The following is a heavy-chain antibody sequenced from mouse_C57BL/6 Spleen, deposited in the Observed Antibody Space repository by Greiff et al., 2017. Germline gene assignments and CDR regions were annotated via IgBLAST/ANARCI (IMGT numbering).Heavy chain of an antibody. V-gene: IGHV2-6-1*01. CDR3: ARHGDYVWYFDV. CDR1: GFSLTSYG. J-gene: IGHJ1*03. CDR2: IWSDGST. D-gene: IGHD2-4*01. Sequence: VKLMESGPGLVAPSQSLSITCTVSGFSLTSYGVHWVRQPPGKGLEWLVVIWSDGSTTYNSALKSRLSISKYNSKSQVFLKMNSLQTDDTAMYYCARHGDYVWYFDVWGTGTTVTVSS.